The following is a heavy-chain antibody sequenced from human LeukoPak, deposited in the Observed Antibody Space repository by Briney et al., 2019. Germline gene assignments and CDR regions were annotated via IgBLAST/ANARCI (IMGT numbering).Heavy chain of an antibody. Sequence: SETLSLTCTVSGGSISSYYWSWIRQPAGKGLEWIGRIYTSGSTNYNPSLKSRVTMSVDTSKNQFSLKLSPVTAADTAVYYCARIVVVIDTEYFQHWGQGTLVTVSS. CDR1: GGSISSYY. D-gene: IGHD3-22*01. V-gene: IGHV4-4*07. CDR3: ARIVVVIDTEYFQH. J-gene: IGHJ1*01. CDR2: IYTSGST.